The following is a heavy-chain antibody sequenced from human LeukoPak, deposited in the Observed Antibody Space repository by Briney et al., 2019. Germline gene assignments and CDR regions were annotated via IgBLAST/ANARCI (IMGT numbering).Heavy chain of an antibody. CDR3: AKVRGTYSSGYFFDY. CDR1: GFTFYNYA. J-gene: IGHJ4*02. Sequence: GRSLRLSCAASGFTFYNYAMHWVRQAPGKGLEWLSIISWNSGYIVYADSVKGRFTISRDNAKKSLDLQMNSLRAEDTAFYYCAKVRGTYSSGYFFDYWGQGTLVTVSS. CDR2: ISWNSGYI. V-gene: IGHV3-9*01. D-gene: IGHD6-19*01.